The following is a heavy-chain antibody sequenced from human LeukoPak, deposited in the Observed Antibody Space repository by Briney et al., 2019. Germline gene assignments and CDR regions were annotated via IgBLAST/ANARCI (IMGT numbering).Heavy chain of an antibody. J-gene: IGHJ4*02. CDR3: AREDSSGQY. CDR1: GFTFSSYA. CDR2: ISYDGSNK. V-gene: IGHV3-30*04. Sequence: GGSLRLSCAASGFTFSSYAMHWVRQAPGKGLEWVAVISYDGSNKYYADSVKGRFTISRDNSKNTLYLQMNSLRAEDTAVYYCAREDSSGQYWGQGTLVTVSS. D-gene: IGHD3-22*01.